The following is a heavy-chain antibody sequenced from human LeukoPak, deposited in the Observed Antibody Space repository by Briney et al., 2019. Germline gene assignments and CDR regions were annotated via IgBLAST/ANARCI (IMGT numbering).Heavy chain of an antibody. J-gene: IGHJ4*02. V-gene: IGHV3-74*01. CDR3: ARGTDDFWSGYYATAFDY. CDR2: INSDGSST. CDR1: GFTFSSYW. D-gene: IGHD3-3*01. Sequence: GGSLRLSCAASGFTFSSYWMHWVRQAPGKGLVWVSRINSDGSSTSYADSVKGRFTISRDNAKNTLYLQMNSLRAEDTAVYYCARGTDDFWSGYYATAFDYWGQGTLVTVSS.